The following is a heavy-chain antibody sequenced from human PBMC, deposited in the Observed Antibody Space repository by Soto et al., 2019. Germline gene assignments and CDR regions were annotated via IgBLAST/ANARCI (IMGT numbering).Heavy chain of an antibody. CDR1: GGSFSGYY. V-gene: IGHV4-34*01. D-gene: IGHD3-10*01. Sequence: QVQLQQWGAGLLKPSETLSLTCAVYGGSFSGYYWSWIRQPPGKGLEWIGEINHSGSTNYNPSLKSRVTISVDTSKNQFSLKLSYVTAADTAVYYCARYRTIYGSGSYYTNWFDPWGQGTLVTVSS. CDR3: ARYRTIYGSGSYYTNWFDP. J-gene: IGHJ5*02. CDR2: INHSGST.